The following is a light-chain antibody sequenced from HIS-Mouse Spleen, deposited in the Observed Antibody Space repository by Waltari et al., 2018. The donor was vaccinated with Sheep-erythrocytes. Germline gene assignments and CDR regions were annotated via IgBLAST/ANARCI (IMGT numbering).Light chain of an antibody. V-gene: IGKV3-15*01. Sequence: IVMTQSPAPLSVSRGERTTLSCRASQSVSSNLAWYQQKPGQAPRLLIYGASTRATGIPARFSGSGSGTEFTLTISSLQSEDFAVYYCQQYNNWPPLTFGGGTKVEIK. CDR2: GAS. CDR1: QSVSSN. J-gene: IGKJ4*01. CDR3: QQYNNWPPLT.